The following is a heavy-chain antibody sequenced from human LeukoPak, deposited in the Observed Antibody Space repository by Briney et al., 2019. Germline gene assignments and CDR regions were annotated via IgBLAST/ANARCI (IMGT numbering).Heavy chain of an antibody. CDR3: ARDLGDSSGYSFDY. CDR1: GGSFSGYY. V-gene: IGHV4-34*01. J-gene: IGHJ4*02. D-gene: IGHD3-22*01. CDR2: IYYSGST. Sequence: SETLSLTCAVYGGSFSGYYWSWIRQPPGKGLEWIGSIYYSGSTYYNPSLKSRVTISVDTSKNQFSLKLSSVTAADTAVYYCARDLGDSSGYSFDYWGQGTLVTVSS.